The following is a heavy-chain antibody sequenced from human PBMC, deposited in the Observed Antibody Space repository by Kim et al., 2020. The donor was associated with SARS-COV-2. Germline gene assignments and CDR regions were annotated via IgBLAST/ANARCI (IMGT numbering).Heavy chain of an antibody. V-gene: IGHV3-20*01. CDR2: INWNGGST. Sequence: GGSLRLSCAASGFTFDDYGMSWVRQAPGKGLEWVSGINWNGGSTGYADSVKGRFTISRDNAKNSLYLQMNSLRAEDTALYHCARDMFDYNGSGSDPDYWGPGTLVTVSS. J-gene: IGHJ4*02. CDR3: ARDMFDYNGSGSDPDY. CDR1: GFTFDDYG. D-gene: IGHD3-10*01.